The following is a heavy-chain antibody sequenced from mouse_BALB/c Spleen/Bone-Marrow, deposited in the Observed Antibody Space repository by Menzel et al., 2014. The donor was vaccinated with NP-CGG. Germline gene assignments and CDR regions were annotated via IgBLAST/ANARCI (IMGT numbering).Heavy chain of an antibody. CDR1: GYTFTDYN. J-gene: IGHJ3*01. V-gene: IGHV1S29*02. Sequence: DVHLVESGPELVKPGASVKISCKASGYTFTDYNMHWVKQSHGKSLEWIGYIYPYNVGTGYNQKFKSKATLTVDNSSSTAYMELRSLTSEDSAVYYCARSEGYDYDWFAYWGQGTLVTVSA. CDR3: ARSEGYDYDWFAY. CDR2: IYPYNVGT. D-gene: IGHD2-4*01.